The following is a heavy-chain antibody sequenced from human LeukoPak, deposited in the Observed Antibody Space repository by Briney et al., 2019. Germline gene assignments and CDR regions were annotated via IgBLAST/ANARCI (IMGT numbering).Heavy chain of an antibody. Sequence: PSETLSLTCAVYGGSFSGYYWRWLRQPPGKGLAWIGEINHSGSTNYNQSLQSRVSISVDTSKNQFSLKLISATAADATVYYCARGGVGWTLKGFDYWGQGTLVTVST. V-gene: IGHV4-34*01. CDR1: GGSFSGYY. J-gene: IGHJ4*02. D-gene: IGHD6-19*01. CDR2: INHSGST. CDR3: ARGGVGWTLKGFDY.